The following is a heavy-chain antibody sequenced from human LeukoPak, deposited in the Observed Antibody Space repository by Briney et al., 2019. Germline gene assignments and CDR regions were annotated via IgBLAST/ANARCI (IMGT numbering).Heavy chain of an antibody. CDR1: GFTFSTYA. D-gene: IGHD4-11*01. V-gene: IGHV3-23*01. J-gene: IGHJ4*02. Sequence: PAGSLRLSCAASGFTFSTYAMGWVRQLRGGELEWFSTISPGGGTTYYAESMKGRFTISRDNSKSTLYLEMNSLRVEDTAVYYCTKVRSGSSNWALRVFDYWGQGALVTVSS. CDR2: ISPGGGTT. CDR3: TKVRSGSSNWALRVFDY.